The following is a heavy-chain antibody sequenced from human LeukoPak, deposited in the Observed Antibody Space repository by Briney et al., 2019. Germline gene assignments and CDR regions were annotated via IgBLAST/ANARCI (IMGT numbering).Heavy chain of an antibody. J-gene: IGHJ3*02. CDR3: AKDQYNYARPAFDI. CDR2: ISWNSDSI. Sequence: PGRSLRLSCAASGFTFDDYAMHWVRQAPGKGLEWVSGISWNSDSIGYADSVKGRFTISSDNAKNSLHLQMNSLRAEDMALYYCAKDQYNYARPAFDIWGQGTMVTVSS. V-gene: IGHV3-9*03. D-gene: IGHD1-1*01. CDR1: GFTFDDYA.